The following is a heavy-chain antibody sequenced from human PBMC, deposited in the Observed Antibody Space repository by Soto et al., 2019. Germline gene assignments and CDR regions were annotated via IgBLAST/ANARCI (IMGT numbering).Heavy chain of an antibody. CDR3: AKDRGALRWSEEHYYFDY. V-gene: IGHV3-30*18. CDR1: GFTFSSYG. J-gene: IGHJ4*02. CDR2: ILYDGSKK. Sequence: GSLRLSGAASGFTFSSYGMHWVRQAPGKGLEWVAVILYDGSKKYYADSMKGRFTISRDNSKNTLYLQMNSLRAEDTALYYCAKDRGALRWSEEHYYFDYWGRGSLVTVSS. D-gene: IGHD4-17*01.